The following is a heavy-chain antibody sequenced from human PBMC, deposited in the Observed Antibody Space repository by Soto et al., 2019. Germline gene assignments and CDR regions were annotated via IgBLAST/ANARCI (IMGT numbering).Heavy chain of an antibody. V-gene: IGHV6-1*01. Sequence: SQTLSLTCAISGDSVSSNSAAWNWIRQSPSRGLEWLGRTYYRSKWYNDYAVSVKSRITINPDTSKNQFSLQLNSVTPEDTAVYYCARASRHAAVVTRGNVWFDPWGQGTLVTVSS. CDR1: GDSVSSNSAA. J-gene: IGHJ5*02. D-gene: IGHD2-15*01. CDR3: ARASRHAAVVTRGNVWFDP. CDR2: TYYRSKWYN.